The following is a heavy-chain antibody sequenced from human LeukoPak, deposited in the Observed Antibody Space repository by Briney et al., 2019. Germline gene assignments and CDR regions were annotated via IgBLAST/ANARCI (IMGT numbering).Heavy chain of an antibody. CDR3: ARESMVRGVMDV. V-gene: IGHV1-46*01. D-gene: IGHD3-10*01. J-gene: IGHJ6*04. CDR2: INPSGGST. Sequence: ASVKVSCKTSGYTFTSYYIHWVRQAPGQGLEWMGIINPSGGSTSNAQKFQGRVTMTRDTSISTAYMELSRLRSDDTAVYYCARESMVRGVMDVWGKGTTVTVSS. CDR1: GYTFTSYY.